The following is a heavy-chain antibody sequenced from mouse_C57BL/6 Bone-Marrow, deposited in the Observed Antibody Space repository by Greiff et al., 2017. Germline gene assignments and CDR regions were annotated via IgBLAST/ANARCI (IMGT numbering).Heavy chain of an antibody. J-gene: IGHJ2*01. CDR2: IDPSDSYP. Sequence: QVQLQQSGAELVKPGASVKLSCKASGYTFTSYWMQWVKQRPGQGLEWIGEIDPSDSYPNYNQKFKGKATLTVDTSSSTAYMQLSSLTSEDSAVYYCAREILSYDGYYVYYFDYWGQGTTLTVSS. CDR1: GYTFTSYW. D-gene: IGHD2-3*01. V-gene: IGHV1-50*01. CDR3: AREILSYDGYYVYYFDY.